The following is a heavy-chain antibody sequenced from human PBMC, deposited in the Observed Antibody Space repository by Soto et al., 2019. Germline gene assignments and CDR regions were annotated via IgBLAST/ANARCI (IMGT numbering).Heavy chain of an antibody. J-gene: IGHJ4*02. CDR3: TTGPGWFGELVNDY. CDR1: GYTCSKGW. V-gene: IGHV3-15*01. Sequence: CGAGGYTCSKGWTSCVHQDPGKGLEWVGRIKSKTDGGTTDYAAPVKGRLTISRDDSKNTLYLQMNSLKTEDTAVYYCTTGPGWFGELVNDYWGQGTLVTVS. CDR2: IKSKTDGGTT. D-gene: IGHD3-10*01.